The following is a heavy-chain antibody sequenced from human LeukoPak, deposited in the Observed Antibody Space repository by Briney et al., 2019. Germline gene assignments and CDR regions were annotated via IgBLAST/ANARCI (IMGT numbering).Heavy chain of an antibody. Sequence: GGSLRLSCAASGFTFSSYAMTRVRQAPGKGLEWVSGISGSGGSTHYADSVKGRFTISRDNSKNTLYLQMNSLRAEDTAVYYCAKDTYTHSGTYYLYYFDYWGQGTLVTVSS. V-gene: IGHV3-23*01. CDR2: ISGSGGST. J-gene: IGHJ4*02. CDR1: GFTFSSYA. D-gene: IGHD1-26*01. CDR3: AKDTYTHSGTYYLYYFDY.